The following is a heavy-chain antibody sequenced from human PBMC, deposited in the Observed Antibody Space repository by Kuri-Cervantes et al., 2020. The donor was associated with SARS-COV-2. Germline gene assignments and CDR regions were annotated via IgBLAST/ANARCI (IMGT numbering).Heavy chain of an antibody. V-gene: IGHV1-24*01. J-gene: IGHJ4*02. CDR1: GYTLTELS. CDR2: FDPEDGET. D-gene: IGHD3-22*01. CDR3: ATGRYYDSSGYYSAIDY. Sequence: ASVKVSCKVSGYTLTELSMHWVRQAPGKGLEWMGGFDPEDGETIYAQKFQGRVTMTEDTSTDTAYMELSSLRSEDTAVYYCATGRYYDSSGYYSAIDYCSQGTLVTVSS.